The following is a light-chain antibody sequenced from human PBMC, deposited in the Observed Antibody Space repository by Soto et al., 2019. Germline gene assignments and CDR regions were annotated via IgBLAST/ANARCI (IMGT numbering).Light chain of an antibody. CDR1: QSININ. Sequence: EIGMTQAPATLSVSPGERATLSCRASQSININLAWYQQKPGQAPRLLIYGASTRATGLPDRFIGSGSGTDFTLTITSLQAEDVAVYYCQQYHSDPITFGQGTRLEIK. V-gene: IGKV3-15*01. CDR3: QQYHSDPIT. CDR2: GAS. J-gene: IGKJ5*01.